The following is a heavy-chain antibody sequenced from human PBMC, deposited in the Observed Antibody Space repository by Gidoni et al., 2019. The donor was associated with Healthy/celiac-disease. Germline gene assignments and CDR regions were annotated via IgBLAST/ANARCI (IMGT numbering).Heavy chain of an antibody. Sequence: QVQLQESGPGLVKPSQTLSLTCPVSGGSISSGGYYWSWIRQHPGKGLEWIGYIYYSGSTYYNPSLKSRVTISVDTSKNQFSLKLSSVTAADTAVYYCAREIRERGAFDIWGQGTMVTVSS. V-gene: IGHV4-31*03. J-gene: IGHJ3*02. CDR1: GGSISSGGYY. D-gene: IGHD1-26*01. CDR2: IYYSGST. CDR3: AREIRERGAFDI.